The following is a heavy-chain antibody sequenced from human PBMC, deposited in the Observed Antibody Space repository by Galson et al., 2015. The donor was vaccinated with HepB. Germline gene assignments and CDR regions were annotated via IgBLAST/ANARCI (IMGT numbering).Heavy chain of an antibody. Sequence: SVKVSCKASGYTFTSYYMHWVRQAPGQGLEWMGIINPSGGSTSYAQKFQGRVTMTRDTSTSTVYMELSSLRSEDTAVYYCARVVAGGSYRSHDFDYWGQGTLVTVSS. V-gene: IGHV1-46*01. CDR1: GYTFTSYY. J-gene: IGHJ4*02. CDR3: ARVVAGGSYRSHDFDY. CDR2: INPSGGST. D-gene: IGHD2-15*01.